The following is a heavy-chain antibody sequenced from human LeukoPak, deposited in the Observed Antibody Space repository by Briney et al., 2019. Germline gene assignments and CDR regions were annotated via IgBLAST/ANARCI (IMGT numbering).Heavy chain of an antibody. V-gene: IGHV3-7*01. J-gene: IGHJ4*02. CDR1: GFSVSGYW. D-gene: IGHD6-13*01. CDR3: AREWQGGIAAAGTRIEGDY. Sequence: GGSLRLSCAVSGFSVSGYWMIWVRQAPGKGLEWVANIKQDGSEKNYVDSVKGRFTISRDNAENSLFLQMNSLRVEDTAVYYCAREWQGGIAAAGTRIEGDYWGQGTLVAVSS. CDR2: IKQDGSEK.